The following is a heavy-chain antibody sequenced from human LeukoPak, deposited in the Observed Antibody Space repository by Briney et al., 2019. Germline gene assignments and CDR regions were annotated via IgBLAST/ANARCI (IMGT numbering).Heavy chain of an antibody. J-gene: IGHJ5*02. CDR2: ISSSGSTI. CDR1: GFIFSNYN. V-gene: IGHV3-48*01. Sequence: GGSLRLSCASSGFIFSNYNMNWVRQAPGKGLEWVSFISSSGSTIYYADSVRGGFSISRDNAKNSLYLQMNSLRAEDTAVYYCASPAPWGQGTLVTVSS. CDR3: ASPAP.